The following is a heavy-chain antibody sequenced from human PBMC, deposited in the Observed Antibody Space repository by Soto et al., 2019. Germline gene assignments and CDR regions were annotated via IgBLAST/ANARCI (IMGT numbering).Heavy chain of an antibody. Sequence: QVQLVQSGAEVKKPGASVKVSCKASGYTFTSYGISWVRQAPGQGLEWMGWISAYNGNTNYAQKLQGRVTMTTDTSMSTAYMGLRSLRSDDTAVSYCARDAAMALLDYWGQGTLVTVSS. J-gene: IGHJ4*02. D-gene: IGHD5-18*01. CDR1: GYTFTSYG. CDR2: ISAYNGNT. V-gene: IGHV1-18*01. CDR3: ARDAAMALLDY.